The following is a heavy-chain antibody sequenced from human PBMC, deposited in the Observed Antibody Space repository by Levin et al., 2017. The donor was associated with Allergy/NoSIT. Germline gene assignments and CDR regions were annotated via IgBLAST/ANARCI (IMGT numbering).Heavy chain of an antibody. CDR1: GFTFSDYY. CDR2: ISSSSSYT. D-gene: IGHD2-21*01. V-gene: IGHV3-11*05. J-gene: IGHJ3*02. CDR3: ARGGVNDAFDI. Sequence: PGGSLRLSCAASGFTFSDYYMSWIRQAPGKGLEWVSYISSSSSYTNYADSVKGRFTISRDNAKNSLYLQMNSLRAEDTAVYYCARGGVNDAFDIWGQGTMVTVSS.